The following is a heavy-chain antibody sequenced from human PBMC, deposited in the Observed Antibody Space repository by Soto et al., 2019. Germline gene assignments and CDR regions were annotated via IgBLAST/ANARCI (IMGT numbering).Heavy chain of an antibody. D-gene: IGHD6-13*01. CDR1: GFSFSDYY. J-gene: IGHJ5*02. CDR3: ARGGSSFFDP. CDR2: ISKRSRAI. Sequence: QVQLVESGGGLVKPAGSLRLSCAASGFSFSDYYMSWIRQAPGKGLEWISYISKRSRAISYADSVKGRFTISRDNANNSLYLQLNSLRVEDTAVYYCARGGSSFFDPWGQGTLVIVSS. V-gene: IGHV3-11*01.